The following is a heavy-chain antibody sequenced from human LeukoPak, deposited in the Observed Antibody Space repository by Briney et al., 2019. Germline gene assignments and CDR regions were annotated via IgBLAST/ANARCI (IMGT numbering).Heavy chain of an antibody. Sequence: ASVKVSCRASGYTFTSYDINWVRHATGQGLEWMGWMNPNSGNTVYAQKFQGRVTITRNTSISTAYMELSSLRSEDPAVYYCAREQRRSLDYWGQGTLVTVSS. V-gene: IGHV1-8*03. J-gene: IGHJ4*02. D-gene: IGHD1/OR15-1a*01. CDR2: MNPNSGNT. CDR3: AREQRRSLDY. CDR1: GYTFTSYD.